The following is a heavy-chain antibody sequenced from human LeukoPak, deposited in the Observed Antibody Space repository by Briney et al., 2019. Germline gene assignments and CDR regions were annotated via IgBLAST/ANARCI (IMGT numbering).Heavy chain of an antibody. CDR2: ISSSSSYI. J-gene: IGHJ4*02. V-gene: IGHV3-21*04. CDR1: GFTFSSYS. Sequence: PGGSLRLSCAASGFTFSSYSMSWVRQAPGKGLEWVSSISSSSSYIYYADSVKGRFTISRDNSKNTLYLQMNSLRAEDTAVYYCAKNVEISGTSCWGQGTLVTVSS. D-gene: IGHD5-12*01. CDR3: AKNVEISGTSC.